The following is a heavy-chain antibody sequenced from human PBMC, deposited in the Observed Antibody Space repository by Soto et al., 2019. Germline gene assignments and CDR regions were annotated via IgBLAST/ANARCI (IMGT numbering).Heavy chain of an antibody. CDR3: AKYSMFRERATSAVWNDYFDF. V-gene: IGHV3-23*01. CDR2: IVGSGDSK. CDR1: RFTFASYA. D-gene: IGHD1-1*01. J-gene: IGHJ4*02. Sequence: GGSLRLSCAASRFTFASYAMSWVRQAPGKGLEWVSAIVGSGDSKFYADSVKGRFTISRDNSKNTLYLQMNSLGAEDSAIYYCAKYSMFRERATSAVWNDYFDFWGQGTLVTVSS.